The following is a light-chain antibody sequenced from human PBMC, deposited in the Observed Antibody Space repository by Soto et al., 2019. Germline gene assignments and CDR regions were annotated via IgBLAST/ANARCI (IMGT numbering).Light chain of an antibody. V-gene: IGKV1-6*01. CDR1: QGIGTD. J-gene: IGKJ1*01. CDR3: LQDYNYPRT. Sequence: AIQMTQSTSSLSASVGDRVTITCRASQGIGTDLGWFQQKPGRAPKLLIFAASTLEGGVPSRFSGSGSGTDFTLTISSLQPEDFATYYCLQDYNYPRTFGQGTKVEIK. CDR2: AAS.